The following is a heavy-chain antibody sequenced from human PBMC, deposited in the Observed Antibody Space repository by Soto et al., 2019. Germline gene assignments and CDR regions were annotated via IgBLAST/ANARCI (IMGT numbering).Heavy chain of an antibody. J-gene: IGHJ3*02. D-gene: IGHD1-7*01. CDR1: GGSISSSSYY. CDR2: IYYSGST. Sequence: SETLSLTCTVSGGSISSSSYYWGWIRQPPGKGLEWIGSIYYSGSTYYNPSLKSRVTISVDTSKNQFSLKLSSVTAADTAVYYCARHLYPQLRNFDAFDIWGQGTMVTVSS. V-gene: IGHV4-39*01. CDR3: ARHLYPQLRNFDAFDI.